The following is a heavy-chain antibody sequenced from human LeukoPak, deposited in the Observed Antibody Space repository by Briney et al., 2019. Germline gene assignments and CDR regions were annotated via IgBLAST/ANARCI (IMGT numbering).Heavy chain of an antibody. CDR3: ARSCSSTSCYSSADWFDP. V-gene: IGHV4-4*02. D-gene: IGHD2-2*01. J-gene: IGHJ5*02. CDR2: ICNSGST. Sequence: PSGTLSLTCAVSGGSISSSNWWCWVRQPPGKGLEWIGEICNSGSTNYNPSLKSRVTISVDKSKNQFCLKLSSVTAADTAVYYCARSCSSTSCYSSADWFDPGGQGTLVTVSA. CDR1: GGSISSSNW.